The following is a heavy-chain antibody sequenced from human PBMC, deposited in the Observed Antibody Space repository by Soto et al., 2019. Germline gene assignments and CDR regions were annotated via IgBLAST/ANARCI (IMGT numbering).Heavy chain of an antibody. CDR3: ARGKGPYGDYALSWFDP. V-gene: IGHV4-34*01. CDR1: GGSFSGYY. CDR2: INHSGST. Sequence: KPSETLSLTCAVYGGSFSGYYWSWIRQPPGKGLEWIGEINHSGSTNYNPSLKSRVTISVDTSKNQFSLKLSSVTAADTAVYYCARGKGPYGDYALSWFDPWGQGTLVTVSS. J-gene: IGHJ5*02. D-gene: IGHD4-17*01.